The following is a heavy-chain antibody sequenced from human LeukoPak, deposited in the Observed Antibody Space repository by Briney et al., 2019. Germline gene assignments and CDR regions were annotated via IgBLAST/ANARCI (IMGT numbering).Heavy chain of an antibody. CDR3: ARGWEGGSYFAY. V-gene: IGHV4-38-2*02. D-gene: IGHD1-26*01. Sequence: SETLSLTCTVSGYSISSGYYWGWIRQPPGKGLEWIGSIYHSGSTYYNPSLKSRVTISVDTSKNQFSLKLSSVTAADTAVYYCARGWEGGSYFAYWGQGTLVTVSS. J-gene: IGHJ4*02. CDR2: IYHSGST. CDR1: GYSISSGYY.